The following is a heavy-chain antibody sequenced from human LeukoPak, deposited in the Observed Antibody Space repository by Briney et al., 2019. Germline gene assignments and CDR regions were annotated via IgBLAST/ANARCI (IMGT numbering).Heavy chain of an antibody. CDR1: GYTLTELS. V-gene: IGHV1-24*01. CDR2: FDPEDGET. Sequence: ASVKVSCKVSGYTLTELSMHWVRQAPGKGLEWMGGFDPEDGETIYAQKFQGRVTMTEDTSTDTAYMELSSLRSEDTAVYYCATQPILEWPTLPHTAENAFDIWGQGTMVTVSS. CDR3: ATQPILEWPTLPHTAENAFDI. D-gene: IGHD3-3*01. J-gene: IGHJ3*02.